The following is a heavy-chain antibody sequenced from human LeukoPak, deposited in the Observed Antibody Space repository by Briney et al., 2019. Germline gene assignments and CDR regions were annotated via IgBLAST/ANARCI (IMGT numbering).Heavy chain of an antibody. CDR1: GFTFSSYA. J-gene: IGHJ6*03. Sequence: VGSLRVSCAASGFTFSSYAMHWVRQAPGKGVEWVAVISYDGSNKYYADSVKGRFTISRENSKNTLYLQINSLRAEDAAVYYCARVATGVLGYYYMDVWGKGTTVTVSS. CDR3: ARVATGVLGYYYMDV. D-gene: IGHD4-23*01. V-gene: IGHV3-30-3*02. CDR2: ISYDGSNK.